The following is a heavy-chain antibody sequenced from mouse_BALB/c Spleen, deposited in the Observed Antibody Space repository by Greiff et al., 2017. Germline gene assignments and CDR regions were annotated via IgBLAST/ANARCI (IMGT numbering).Heavy chain of an antibody. J-gene: IGHJ4*01. CDR3: ASPHQLWSYAMDY. V-gene: IGHV1-9*01. Sequence: VQVVESGAELMKPGASVKISCKATGYTFSSYWIEWVKQRPGHGLEWIGEILPGSGSTNYNEKFKGKATFTADTSSNTAYMQLSSLTSEDSAVYYCASPHQLWSYAMDYWGQGTSVTVSS. D-gene: IGHD1-1*02. CDR2: ILPGSGST. CDR1: GYTFSSYW.